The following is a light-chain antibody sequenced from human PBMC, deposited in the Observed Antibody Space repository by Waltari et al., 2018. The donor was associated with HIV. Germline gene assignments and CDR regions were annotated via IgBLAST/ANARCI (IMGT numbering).Light chain of an antibody. CDR3: CSYAGSSTLV. CDR1: SSGLGGSNL. J-gene: IGLJ3*02. V-gene: IGLV2-23*02. Sequence: QSALTQPASVPGSPAQQTTISSTGTSSGLGGSNLVSGYQQHPGKAPKLIIYEVTKRPSGVSNRFSASKSGNTASLTISGLQAEDEAHYHCCSYAGSSTLVFGGGTNVIVL. CDR2: EVT.